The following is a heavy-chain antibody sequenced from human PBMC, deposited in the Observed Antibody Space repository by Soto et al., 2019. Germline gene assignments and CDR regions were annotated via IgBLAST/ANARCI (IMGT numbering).Heavy chain of an antibody. V-gene: IGHV1-18*04. CDR1: GYTFSGYS. CDR2: ISGYNGNT. D-gene: IGHD2-21*01. CDR3: ARDVFCGGAPACPDMDV. J-gene: IGHJ6*02. Sequence: QVVLEQSGGEVKKPGASVKVSCKASGYTFSGYSITWARQAPGQGLEWMGRISGYNGNTNYARTLRDRLTLTTDTSTSTAYMELRSLTSDDTAVYYCARDVFCGGAPACPDMDVWGQGTTVTVSS.